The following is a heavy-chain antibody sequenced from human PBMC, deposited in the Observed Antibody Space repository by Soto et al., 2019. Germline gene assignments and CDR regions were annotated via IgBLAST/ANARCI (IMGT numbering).Heavy chain of an antibody. J-gene: IGHJ4*02. V-gene: IGHV3-23*01. D-gene: IGHD2-15*01. Sequence: GGSLRLSCAASGFTFSSYAMSWVRQAPGKGLEWVSAISGSGGSTYYADSVKGRFTISRDNSKNTLYLQMNSLRAEDTAVYYCAKDFLFVVVVAATGPLDYWGQGTLVTVSS. CDR3: AKDFLFVVVVAATGPLDY. CDR2: ISGSGGST. CDR1: GFTFSSYA.